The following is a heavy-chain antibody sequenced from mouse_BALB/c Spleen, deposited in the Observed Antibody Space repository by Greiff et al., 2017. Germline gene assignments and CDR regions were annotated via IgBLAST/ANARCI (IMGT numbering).Heavy chain of an antibody. CDR3: ARHGGPYGNYGVFAY. CDR2: ISSGGSYT. D-gene: IGHD2-1*01. CDR1: GFTFSSYA. V-gene: IGHV5-9-3*01. J-gene: IGHJ3*01. Sequence: VQLKESGGGLVKPGGSLKLSCAASGFTFSSYAMSWVRQTPEKRLEWVATISSGGSYTYYPDSVKGRFTISRDNAKNTLYLQMSSLRSEDTAMYYCARHGGPYGNYGVFAYWGQGTLVTVSA.